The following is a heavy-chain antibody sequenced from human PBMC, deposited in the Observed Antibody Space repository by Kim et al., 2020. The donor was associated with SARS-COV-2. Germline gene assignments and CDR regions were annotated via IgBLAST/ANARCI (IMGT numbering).Heavy chain of an antibody. J-gene: IGHJ6*04. V-gene: IGHV4-59*01. CDR3: AREQVAVAVVDV. Sequence: NYNPSLKSRVTISVDTSKNQFSLKLSSVTAADTAVYYCAREQVAVAVVDVWGKGTTVTVSS. D-gene: IGHD6-19*01.